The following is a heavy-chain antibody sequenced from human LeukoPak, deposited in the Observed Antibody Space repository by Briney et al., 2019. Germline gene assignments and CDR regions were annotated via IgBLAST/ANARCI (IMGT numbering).Heavy chain of an antibody. D-gene: IGHD2-15*01. V-gene: IGHV1-69*13. CDR3: ARMTRILGYCSGGSCYSDWFDP. CDR1: GGTFSSYA. Sequence: SVKVSCKASGGTFSSYAISWVRQAPGQGLEWRGGIIPIFGTANYAQKFQGRVTITADESTSTAYMELSSLRSDDTAVYYCARMTRILGYCSGGSCYSDWFDPWGQGTLVTVSS. J-gene: IGHJ5*02. CDR2: IIPIFGTA.